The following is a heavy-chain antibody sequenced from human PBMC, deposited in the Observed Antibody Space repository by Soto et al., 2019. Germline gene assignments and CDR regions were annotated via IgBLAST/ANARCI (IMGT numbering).Heavy chain of an antibody. CDR3: ARDYLTGDPREAFDS. CDR1: GFNFGAFS. V-gene: IGHV3-21*01. J-gene: IGHJ4*02. CDR2: IDPTSTEI. Sequence: EVQLVESGGGLVKPGESLRLSCTASGFNFGAFSLSWVRQAPGKGLEWVSSIDPTSTEIHYADSVEGRFSVYRDSTKNSLYLQMIRLSFEDTGVYYCARDYLTGDPREAFDSWGQGTLVTVSS. D-gene: IGHD7-27*01.